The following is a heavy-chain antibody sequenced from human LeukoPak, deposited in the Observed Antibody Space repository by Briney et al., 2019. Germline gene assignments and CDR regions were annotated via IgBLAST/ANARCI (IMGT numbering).Heavy chain of an antibody. Sequence: ASVTVSCTASGYTFTIYGISWVRQAPGQGLEWMGWISAYNGNTNHAQKLQGRVTMTTDTSTSTAYMGLRSLRSDDTAVYYCARNRGYDSSGYYYDYYYGMDVWGQGTTVTVSS. CDR2: ISAYNGNT. CDR1: GYTFTIYG. D-gene: IGHD3-22*01. CDR3: ARNRGYDSSGYYYDYYYGMDV. V-gene: IGHV1-18*01. J-gene: IGHJ6*02.